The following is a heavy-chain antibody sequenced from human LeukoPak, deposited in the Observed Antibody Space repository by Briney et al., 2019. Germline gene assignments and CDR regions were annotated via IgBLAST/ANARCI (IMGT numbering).Heavy chain of an antibody. D-gene: IGHD4-17*01. J-gene: IGHJ6*02. CDR3: ARDGARPTGTSGMYV. CDR2: IHSSGDS. V-gene: IGHV4-59*11. Sequence: PSETLSLTCAVSGGSMNSHYWSWIRQPPGKGLEWIGFIHSSGDSNQNPSLRSRATISLDTSKNQFSLRLSSVTVADTAVYYCARDGARPTGTSGMYVWGHGTTVTVSS. CDR1: GGSMNSHY.